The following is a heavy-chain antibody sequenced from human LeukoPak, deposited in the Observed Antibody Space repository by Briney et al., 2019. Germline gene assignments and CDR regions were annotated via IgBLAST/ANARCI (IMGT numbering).Heavy chain of an antibody. CDR2: IYTSGST. CDR1: GGSISSYY. D-gene: IGHD6-13*01. V-gene: IGHV4-4*07. J-gene: IGHJ6*02. Sequence: SETLSLTCTVSGGSISSYYWSWIRQPAGKGLEWIGRIYTSGSTNYNPSLKSRVTMSVDTSNNQFSLKLSSVTAADTAVYYCARGGPSGSSWPYYYSYGMDVWGQGTTVTVSS. CDR3: ARGGPSGSSWPYYYSYGMDV.